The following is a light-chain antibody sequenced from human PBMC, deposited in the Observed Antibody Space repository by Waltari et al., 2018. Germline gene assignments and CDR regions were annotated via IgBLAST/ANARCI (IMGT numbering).Light chain of an antibody. V-gene: IGKV3-15*01. CDR3: QQYNNWPPLT. Sequence: EVVMTQSPATLSLSPGETATPPCRASRSVNDNLAWYQQKRGQAPRLLIYGASTRVSGIPVRFSGLGSGTEFTLTISSLLPEDFAVYYCQQYNNWPPLTFGEGTIVEMK. CDR2: GAS. J-gene: IGKJ4*01. CDR1: RSVNDN.